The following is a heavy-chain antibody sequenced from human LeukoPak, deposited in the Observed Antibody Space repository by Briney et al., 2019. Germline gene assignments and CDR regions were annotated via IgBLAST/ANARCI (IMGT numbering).Heavy chain of an antibody. J-gene: IGHJ4*02. CDR2: IWYDGSNK. CDR3: ARDFYVGSGSYYIGY. CDR1: GFTFSSYG. Sequence: PGGSLRLSCAASGFTFSSYGMHGVRQAPGKGLEWVAVIWYDGSNKYYADSVKGRFTISRDNSKNTLYLQMNSLRAEDTAVYYCARDFYVGSGSYYIGYWGQGTLVTVSS. D-gene: IGHD3-10*01. V-gene: IGHV3-33*01.